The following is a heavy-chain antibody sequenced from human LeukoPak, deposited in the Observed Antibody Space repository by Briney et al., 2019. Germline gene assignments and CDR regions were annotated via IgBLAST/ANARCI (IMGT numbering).Heavy chain of an antibody. V-gene: IGHV1-2*02. CDR1: GYTFTGYY. CDR3: ARASLNSGSYPLGY. D-gene: IGHD1-26*01. Sequence: ASVKVSCKASGYTFTGYYMHWVRQAPGQGLEWMGWINPNSGGTNYAQKFQGRVTMTRGTSISTAYMELSRLRSDDTAVYYCARASLNSGSYPLGYWGQGTLVTVSS. CDR2: INPNSGGT. J-gene: IGHJ4*02.